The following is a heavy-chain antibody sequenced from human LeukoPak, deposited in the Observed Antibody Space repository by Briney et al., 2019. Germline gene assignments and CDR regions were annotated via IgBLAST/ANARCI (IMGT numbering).Heavy chain of an antibody. CDR3: ATLNLRYFDQTHAFDI. CDR2: ISAYNGNT. V-gene: IGHV1-18*01. J-gene: IGHJ3*02. Sequence: ASVKVSCKASGYTFTSYGISWVRQAPGQGLEWMGWISAYNGNTNYAQKFQGRVTMTEDTSTDTAYMELSSLRSEDTAVYYCATLNLRYFDQTHAFDIWGQGTMVTVSS. CDR1: GYTFTSYG. D-gene: IGHD3-9*01.